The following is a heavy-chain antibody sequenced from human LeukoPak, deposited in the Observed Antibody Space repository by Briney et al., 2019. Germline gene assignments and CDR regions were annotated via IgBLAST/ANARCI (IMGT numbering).Heavy chain of an antibody. V-gene: IGHV3-66*01. CDR3: ARGLDPYNWFDP. CDR1: GFTVSSNY. D-gene: IGHD6-6*01. J-gene: IGHJ5*02. CDR2: IYSGGST. Sequence: GGSLRLSCAASGFTVSSNYMSWVRQAPGKGLEWVSVIYSGGSTYYADSVKGRFTISRDNSKNTLYLQMNSLRAEDTAVYYCARGLDPYNWFDPWGQGILVTVSS.